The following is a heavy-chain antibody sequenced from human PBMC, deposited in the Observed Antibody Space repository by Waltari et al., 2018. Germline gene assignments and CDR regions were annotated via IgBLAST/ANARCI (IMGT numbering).Heavy chain of an antibody. V-gene: IGHV1-8*03. J-gene: IGHJ4*02. CDR1: GYTFTSYD. CDR2: MNPNSGNT. Sequence: QVQLVQSGAEVKKPGASVKVSCKASGYTFTSYDINWLRQATGQGPEWMGWMNPNSGNTGYAQKFQGRVTITRNTSISTAYMELSSLRSEDTAVYYCARGYYDYIWGSYRLNYFDYWGQGTLVTVSS. D-gene: IGHD3-16*02. CDR3: ARGYYDYIWGSYRLNYFDY.